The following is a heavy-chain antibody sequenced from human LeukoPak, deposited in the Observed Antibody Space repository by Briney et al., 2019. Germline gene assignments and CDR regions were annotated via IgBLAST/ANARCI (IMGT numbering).Heavy chain of an antibody. V-gene: IGHV4-59*01. CDR3: ARGSRGGYNWFDP. CDR2: IHYSGST. CDR1: GGSISGYY. D-gene: IGHD3-16*01. Sequence: PSETLSLTCTVSGGSISGYYWSWIRQSPGKGLEWIGYIHYSGSTNYNPSLKSRVTISVDTSKNQFSLRLNSVTAADTALYYCARGSRGGYNWFDPWGQGTLVIVSS. J-gene: IGHJ5*02.